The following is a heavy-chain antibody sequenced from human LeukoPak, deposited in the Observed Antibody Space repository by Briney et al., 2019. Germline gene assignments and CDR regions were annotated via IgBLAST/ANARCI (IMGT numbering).Heavy chain of an antibody. D-gene: IGHD3-10*01. CDR3: AREIRGSDAYFDY. CDR1: GGTFSSYA. V-gene: IGHV1-69*05. J-gene: IGHJ4*02. Sequence: SVKVSCKASGGTFSSYAISWVRQAPGQGLEWMGRIIPIFGTANYAQKFQGRVTITTDESTSIAYMELSSLRSEDTAVYYCAREIRGSDAYFDYWGQGTLVTVSS. CDR2: IIPIFGTA.